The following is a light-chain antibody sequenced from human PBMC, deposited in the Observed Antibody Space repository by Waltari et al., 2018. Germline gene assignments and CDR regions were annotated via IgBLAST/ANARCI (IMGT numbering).Light chain of an antibody. J-gene: IGKJ2*01. Sequence: DIQMTQSPSSLSASVGDRVTITCRASQSIRKFLNWYHQMPGKAPKLLIYTTSSLKGGVPSRFSGSGSGTESTLTISSLQPEDFGTYFCQQGDSMPYPFGQGTKVEMK. V-gene: IGKV1-39*01. CDR2: TTS. CDR1: QSIRKF. CDR3: QQGDSMPYP.